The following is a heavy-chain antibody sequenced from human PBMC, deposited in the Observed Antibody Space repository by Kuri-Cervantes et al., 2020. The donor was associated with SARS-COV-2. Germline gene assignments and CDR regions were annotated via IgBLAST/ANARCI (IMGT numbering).Heavy chain of an antibody. CDR2: ISYDGSNK. CDR1: GFTFSSYA. Sequence: GESLKISCAASGFTFSSYAMHWVRQAPGKGLEWVAVISYDGSNKYYADSVKGRFTISRDNSKNTLYLQMNSLRAEDTAVYYCARGWDAFDIWGQGIMVTVSS. CDR3: ARGWDAFDI. D-gene: IGHD5-24*01. J-gene: IGHJ3*02. V-gene: IGHV3-30-3*01.